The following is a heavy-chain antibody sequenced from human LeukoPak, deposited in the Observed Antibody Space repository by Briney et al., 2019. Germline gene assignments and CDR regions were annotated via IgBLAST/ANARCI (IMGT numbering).Heavy chain of an antibody. CDR3: AKHSYRVDSFTDY. D-gene: IGHD5-12*01. CDR1: EFIVSTNY. V-gene: IGHV3-53*01. CDR2: IYSGGTT. Sequence: GGSLRLSCAASEFIVSTNYMSWVRQAPGKGLEWVSVIYSGGTTYYVGSVKGRFTISRDNSRNTLYLQMNSLRAEDTAVYYCAKHSYRVDSFTDYWGQGTLVTVSS. J-gene: IGHJ4*02.